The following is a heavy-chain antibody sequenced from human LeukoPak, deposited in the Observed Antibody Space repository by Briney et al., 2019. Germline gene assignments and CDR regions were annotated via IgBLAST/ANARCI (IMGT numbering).Heavy chain of an antibody. D-gene: IGHD3-10*01. Sequence: GGSLRLSCAASGFTLSSYWMNWVRQAPGEGLEWVANIKQDGSEKYYVDSVKGRFTISRDNAKNSLYLQMNSLRAEDTAVYYCARMVRGDIDYWGQGTLVTVSS. CDR3: ARMVRGDIDY. J-gene: IGHJ4*02. V-gene: IGHV3-7*02. CDR1: GFTLSSYW. CDR2: IKQDGSEK.